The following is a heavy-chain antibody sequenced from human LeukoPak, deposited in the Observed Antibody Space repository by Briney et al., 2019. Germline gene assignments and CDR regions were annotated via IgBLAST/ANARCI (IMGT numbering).Heavy chain of an antibody. CDR1: GFTFSSYW. J-gene: IGHJ4*02. Sequence: GGSLRLSCAASGFTFSSYWMHWVRQAPGKGLVWVSRIDTDGSSTTYADSVKGRFTISRDNAKNTLYLQMNSLRAEDTAVYYCATEMAAMVYWGRGTLVTVSS. CDR3: ATEMAAMVY. CDR2: IDTDGSST. D-gene: IGHD5-24*01. V-gene: IGHV3-74*01.